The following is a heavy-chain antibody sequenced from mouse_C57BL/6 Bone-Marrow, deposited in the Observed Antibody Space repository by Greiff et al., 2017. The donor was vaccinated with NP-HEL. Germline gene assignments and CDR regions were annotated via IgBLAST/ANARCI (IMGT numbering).Heavy chain of an antibody. J-gene: IGHJ3*01. V-gene: IGHV5-9-1*02. Sequence: EVKLMESGEGLVKPGGSLKLSCAASGFTFSSYAMSWVRQTPEKRLEWVAYISSGGDYIYYADTVKGRFTISRDNARNTLYLQMSSLKSEDTAMYYCTRETTGKGFAYWGQGTLVTVSA. CDR3: TRETTGKGFAY. D-gene: IGHD1-1*01. CDR1: GFTFSSYA. CDR2: ISSGGDYI.